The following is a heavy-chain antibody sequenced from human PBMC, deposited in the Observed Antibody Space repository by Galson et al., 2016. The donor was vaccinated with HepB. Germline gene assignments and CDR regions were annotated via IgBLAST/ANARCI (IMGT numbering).Heavy chain of an antibody. D-gene: IGHD5-12*01. J-gene: IGHJ3*02. Sequence: TLSSYWMSWVRQAPGKGLELAANINQDGSEKSYVDSAKGRFTISRDNAKNSLYLQMNSLRAEDTAVYFCARDPGYSAFDIWGQGTMVTVSS. V-gene: IGHV3-7*04. CDR3: ARDPGYSAFDI. CDR2: INQDGSEK. CDR1: TLSSYW.